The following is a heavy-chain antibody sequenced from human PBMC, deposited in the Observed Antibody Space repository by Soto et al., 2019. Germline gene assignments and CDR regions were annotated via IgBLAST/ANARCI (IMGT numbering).Heavy chain of an antibody. D-gene: IGHD3-3*01. Sequence: PGGSLGLSCAASGFTFSSYGMHWVRQAPGKGLEWVAVISYDGSDKYYADSVKGRFTVSRDNSKNTLYLQMNSLKAEDTAVYYCTKVPRPVTVFGLFDSWGQGALVTVSS. CDR1: GFTFSSYG. CDR2: ISYDGSDK. CDR3: TKVPRPVTVFGLFDS. V-gene: IGHV3-30*18. J-gene: IGHJ4*02.